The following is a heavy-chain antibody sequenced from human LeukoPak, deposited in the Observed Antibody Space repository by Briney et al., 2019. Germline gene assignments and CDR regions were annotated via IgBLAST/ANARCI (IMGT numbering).Heavy chain of an antibody. J-gene: IGHJ6*02. CDR1: GGTFSSYA. CDR3: ARLPISTYGDLKDGMDV. Sequence: GASVKVSCKASGGTFSSYAISWVRQAPGQGLEWMGGIIPIFGTANYAQKFQGRVTITMDESTSTAYMELSSLRSEDTAVYYCARLPISTYGDLKDGMDVWGQGTTVTVSS. CDR2: IIPIFGTA. D-gene: IGHD4-17*01. V-gene: IGHV1-69*05.